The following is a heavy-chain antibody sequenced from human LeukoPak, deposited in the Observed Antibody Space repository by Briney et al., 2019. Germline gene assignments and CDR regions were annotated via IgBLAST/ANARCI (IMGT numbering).Heavy chain of an antibody. V-gene: IGHV1-69*05. CDR2: IIPIFGTA. CDR3: ATGNIRYCSSTSCSPSFDY. D-gene: IGHD2-2*01. CDR1: GGTFSSYA. J-gene: IGHJ4*02. Sequence: ASVKVSCKASGGTFSSYAISWVRQAPGQGLEWMGGIIPIFGTANYAQKFQGRVTITTDESTSTAYMELSSLRSEDTAVYYCATGNIRYCSSTSCSPSFDYWGQGTLVTVSS.